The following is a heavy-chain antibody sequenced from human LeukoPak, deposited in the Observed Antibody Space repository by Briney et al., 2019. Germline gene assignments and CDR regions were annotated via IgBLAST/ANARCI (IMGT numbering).Heavy chain of an antibody. D-gene: IGHD1-26*01. V-gene: IGHV1-46*01. J-gene: IGHJ4*02. Sequence: ASVKVSCKASGYTFTSYYMHWVQQAPGQGLEWMGIINPSGGSTSYAQKFQGRVTMTRDTSTSTVYMELSSLRSEDTAVYYCARDPSGGSYFARRFYYFDYWGQGTLVTVSS. CDR2: INPSGGST. CDR3: ARDPSGGSYFARRFYYFDY. CDR1: GYTFTSYY.